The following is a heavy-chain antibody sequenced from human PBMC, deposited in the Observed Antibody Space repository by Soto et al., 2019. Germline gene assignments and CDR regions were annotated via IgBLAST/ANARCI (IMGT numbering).Heavy chain of an antibody. D-gene: IGHD3-3*01. V-gene: IGHV4-59*01. CDR1: VGSISLYY. Sequence: QVQLQESGPGLVKPSETLSLTCDVSVGSISLYYWSWIRQPPGEGLEWIGDIYYSGSTNYNPSLKNRVTISVDTTKNQITLKLRSVTAADTAVYYCARSRGFWSGYATHDALDIWGQGTMVIVSS. CDR2: IYYSGST. CDR3: ARSRGFWSGYATHDALDI. J-gene: IGHJ3*02.